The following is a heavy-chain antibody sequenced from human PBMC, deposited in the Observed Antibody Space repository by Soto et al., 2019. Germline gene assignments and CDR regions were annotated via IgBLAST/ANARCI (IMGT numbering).Heavy chain of an antibody. Sequence: PGESLKISCKGSGYNFANYWIGWVRQMPGKGLEWMGIIYPGNSDTRYSPSFQGQVTISADTSISTAYLEWSSLKASDTAMYYCARLGCSSTSCYYNYYYGMYVWGQGTTVTVSS. J-gene: IGHJ6*02. V-gene: IGHV5-51*01. CDR1: GYNFANYW. CDR3: ARLGCSSTSCYYNYYYGMYV. D-gene: IGHD2-2*01. CDR2: IYPGNSDT.